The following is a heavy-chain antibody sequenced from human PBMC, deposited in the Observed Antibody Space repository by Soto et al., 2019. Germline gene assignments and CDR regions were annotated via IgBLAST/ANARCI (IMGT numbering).Heavy chain of an antibody. Sequence: EVQLVESGGDLVQPGGSLRLSCAVSGFTFSDHYMDWVRQAPGKGLEWVGRIRNRANSYTTDYAASVKGRFTISRDNSKNTQYLQMNSLKTEDTAMYYCARRITGTPPADEGSWGQGTLVTVSS. CDR3: ARRITGTPPADEGS. V-gene: IGHV3-72*01. D-gene: IGHD1-7*01. CDR1: GFTFSDHY. CDR2: IRNRANSYTT. J-gene: IGHJ5*02.